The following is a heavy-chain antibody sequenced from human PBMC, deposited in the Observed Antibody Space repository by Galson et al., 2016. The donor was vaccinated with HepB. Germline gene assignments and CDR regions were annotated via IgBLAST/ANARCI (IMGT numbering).Heavy chain of an antibody. CDR3: ARGAVGYCTSNTCYNYFHGLDV. D-gene: IGHD2-2*02. Sequence: ETLSLTCAVYAGNFSGYYWSWIRQAPGKGLEWIGEINHSGRTTYDPSLMSRLTLSVDTSKHQFFLRLSSVTAADVAVYYCARGAVGYCTSNTCYNYFHGLDVWGQGTAVTVSS. J-gene: IGHJ6*02. CDR1: AGNFSGYY. CDR2: INHSGRT. V-gene: IGHV4-34*01.